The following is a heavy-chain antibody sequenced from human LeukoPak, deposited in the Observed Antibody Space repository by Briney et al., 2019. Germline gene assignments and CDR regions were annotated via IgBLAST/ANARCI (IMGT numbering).Heavy chain of an antibody. V-gene: IGHV3-30*02. CDR2: IRFGGTNK. CDR1: GLIFGSYG. CDR3: AKDWAVLGTMVPN. Sequence: GGSLRLSCAASGLIFGSYGMHWVRQAPGKGLEWVAFIRFGGTNKYYAESVKGRFTIPRDNSKNTLYLQMNSLRPEDTAVYYCAKDWAVLGTMVPNWGQGTVVTVSS. J-gene: IGHJ4*02. D-gene: IGHD5-12*01.